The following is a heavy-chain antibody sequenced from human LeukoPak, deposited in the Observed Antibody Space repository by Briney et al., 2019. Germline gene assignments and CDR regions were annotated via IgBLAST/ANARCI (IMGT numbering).Heavy chain of an antibody. CDR3: ARAPPPGYLSTYYFDY. CDR1: GGSISSYY. Sequence: SSETLSLTCTVSGGSISSYYWSRIRQPAGKGLEWIGRIYTSGSTNYNPSLKSRVTISVDTSNNQFSLKLSSVTAADTAVYYCARAPPPGYLSTYYFDYWGQGTLVTVSS. CDR2: IYTSGST. D-gene: IGHD1-1*01. J-gene: IGHJ4*02. V-gene: IGHV4-4*07.